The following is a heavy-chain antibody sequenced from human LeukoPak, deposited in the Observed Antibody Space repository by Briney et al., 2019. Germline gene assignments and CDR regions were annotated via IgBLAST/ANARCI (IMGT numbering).Heavy chain of an antibody. V-gene: IGHV4-59*01. Sequence: SETLSLTCSVSGSSISGYYWNWIRQPPGKGLEWIGYMYYSGSTNYNPSLRSRLSMSADTSRNQLSLKLTSVTAADTAVYYCARSLPATVAGANWYDPWGQGNLVTVSS. CDR2: MYYSGST. CDR3: ARSLPATVAGANWYDP. CDR1: GSSISGYY. J-gene: IGHJ5*02. D-gene: IGHD6-19*01.